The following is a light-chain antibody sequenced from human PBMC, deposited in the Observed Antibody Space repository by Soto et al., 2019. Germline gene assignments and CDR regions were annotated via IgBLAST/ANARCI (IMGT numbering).Light chain of an antibody. CDR2: WAS. CDR1: QSVLWSNNKNY. CDR3: QQYYSTPLS. J-gene: IGKJ4*01. Sequence: DFVMTQSPDSLTVSLGERATIKSSQSVLWSNNKNYLAWYQQKPGQSPKLLIYWASTRESGVPDRFSGSGSGTDFTLTLSSLQAEDVAVYYCQQYYSTPLSFGGGTKVEIK. V-gene: IGKV4-1*01.